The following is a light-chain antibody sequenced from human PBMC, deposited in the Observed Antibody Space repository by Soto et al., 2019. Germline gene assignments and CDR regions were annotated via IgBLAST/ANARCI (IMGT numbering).Light chain of an antibody. CDR2: SHN. CDR1: SSNIGSNT. J-gene: IGLJ1*01. Sequence: QSVLTQPPSASGTPGQRVTISCSGSSSNIGSNTVNWYQQLPGTAPKLLIYSHNQRPSGVPDRFSGSKSGTSASLAITGLQAEDEADYYCQSYDSSLSGSVFGTGTKVTVL. V-gene: IGLV1-44*01. CDR3: QSYDSSLSGSV.